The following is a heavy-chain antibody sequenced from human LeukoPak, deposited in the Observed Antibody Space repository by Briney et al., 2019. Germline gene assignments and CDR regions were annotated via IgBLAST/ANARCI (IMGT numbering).Heavy chain of an antibody. D-gene: IGHD5-24*01. CDR3: ATDHSMANTAWWFDP. CDR2: INPNSGGT. Sequence: ASVKVSCKASGYTFTGYYMHWVRQAPGQGLEWMGWINPNSGGTNSAQKFQDRVTMSRDTSTSTVYMELSSLRSEDTAFYYCATDHSMANTAWWFDPWGQGTLVTVSS. J-gene: IGHJ5*02. CDR1: GYTFTGYY. V-gene: IGHV1-2*02.